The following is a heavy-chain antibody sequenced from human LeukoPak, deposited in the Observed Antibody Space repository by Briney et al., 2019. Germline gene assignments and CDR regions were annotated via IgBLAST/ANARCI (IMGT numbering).Heavy chain of an antibody. CDR2: ISSSGSTI. Sequence: GGSLRLSCAASGFTFSDYYMSWIRQAPGKGLEWVSYISSSGSTIYYADSVKGRFTISRDNAKNSLYLQMNSLRAEDTAVYYCARDRDLGAIYYSYYMDVWGKGTTVTVSS. CDR3: ARDRDLGAIYYSYYMDV. D-gene: IGHD3-10*01. V-gene: IGHV3-11*04. J-gene: IGHJ6*03. CDR1: GFTFSDYY.